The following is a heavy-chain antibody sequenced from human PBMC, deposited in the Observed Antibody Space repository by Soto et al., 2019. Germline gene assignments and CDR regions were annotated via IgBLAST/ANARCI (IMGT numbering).Heavy chain of an antibody. CDR2: ISGSGGST. D-gene: IGHD3-3*01. CDR3: AKDMKYYDFWSGYYSSFDY. J-gene: IGHJ4*02. CDR1: GFTFSSYA. Sequence: GGSLRLSCAASGFTFSSYAMSWVRQAPGKGLEWVSAISGSGGSTYYADSVKGRFTISRDNSKNTLYLQMNSLRAEDTAVYYCAKDMKYYDFWSGYYSSFDYWGQGTLVTVSS. V-gene: IGHV3-23*01.